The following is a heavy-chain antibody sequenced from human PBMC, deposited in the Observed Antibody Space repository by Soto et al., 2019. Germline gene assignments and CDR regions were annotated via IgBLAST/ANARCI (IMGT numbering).Heavy chain of an antibody. D-gene: IGHD6-25*01. Sequence: EVSLVESGGGLVQPGGSLRLSCTTSGFTFSTYDMHWVRQVTGKGLEWVSGIVVAGDTYFPDSVKGRFTISRENAKNSLYLQMDSLRVEDTAVYYCARRGIDTMSGFDALDVWGLGTKVTVSS. CDR2: IVVAGDT. CDR3: ARRGIDTMSGFDALDV. CDR1: GFTFSTYD. J-gene: IGHJ3*01. V-gene: IGHV3-13*01.